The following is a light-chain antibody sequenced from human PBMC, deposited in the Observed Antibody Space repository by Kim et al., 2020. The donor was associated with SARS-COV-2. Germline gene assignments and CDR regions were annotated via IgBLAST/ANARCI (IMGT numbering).Light chain of an antibody. Sequence: DIVMTQSPDSLAVSLGERATINCKSSQSILYSSNNENFLAWYQHKPGQPPKLLISWASTRESGVPDRFSGSGSGTDFTLTISSLQAEDVAVYFCQQYYSSPLTFGGGTKVEI. CDR3: QQYYSSPLT. CDR1: QSILYSSNNENF. J-gene: IGKJ4*01. CDR2: WAS. V-gene: IGKV4-1*01.